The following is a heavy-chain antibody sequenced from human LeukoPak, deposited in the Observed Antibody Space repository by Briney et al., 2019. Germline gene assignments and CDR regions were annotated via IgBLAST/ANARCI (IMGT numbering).Heavy chain of an antibody. Sequence: SQTLSLTCAISGDSVSSNSAAWNWIRQSPSRGLEWLGRTYYRSKWYNDYAVSVKSRITINPDTSENQFSLQLNSVTPEDTAVYYCAREDIVVVPAAIVGYYYYYYYMDVWGKGTTVTISS. CDR3: AREDIVVVPAAIVGYYYYYYYMDV. CDR2: TYYRSKWYN. CDR1: GDSVSSNSAA. V-gene: IGHV6-1*01. J-gene: IGHJ6*03. D-gene: IGHD2-2*01.